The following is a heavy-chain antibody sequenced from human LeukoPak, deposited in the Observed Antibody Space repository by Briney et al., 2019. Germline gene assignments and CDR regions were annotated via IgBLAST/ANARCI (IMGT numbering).Heavy chain of an antibody. Sequence: GASVKVSCKASGYTFTGYYIHWVRQAPGQGLEWMGWIHPNSGVTKYAQKFQGRVTLTRDTSIGTAYMELTRLRPDDTAVYYCAMQQSALFDYWGQGTLVTVSS. D-gene: IGHD6-13*01. CDR3: AMQQSALFDY. CDR2: IHPNSGVT. J-gene: IGHJ4*02. CDR1: GYTFTGYY. V-gene: IGHV1-2*02.